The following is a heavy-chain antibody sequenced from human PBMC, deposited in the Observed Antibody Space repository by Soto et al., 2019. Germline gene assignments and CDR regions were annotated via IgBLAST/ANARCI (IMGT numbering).Heavy chain of an antibody. Sequence: SETLSLTCTVSGGSISSYYWSWIRQPPGKGLEWIGYVYYIGSTNYNPSLKSRVTISVDTSKNQFSLKLSSVTAADTAVYYCARGLRRQLLNWFDPWGQGTLVTVSS. CDR3: ARGLRRQLLNWFDP. CDR1: GGSISSYY. J-gene: IGHJ5*02. CDR2: VYYIGST. D-gene: IGHD2-2*01. V-gene: IGHV4-59*01.